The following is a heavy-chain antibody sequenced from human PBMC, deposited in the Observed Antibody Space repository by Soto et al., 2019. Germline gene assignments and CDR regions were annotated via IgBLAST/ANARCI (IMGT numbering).Heavy chain of an antibody. J-gene: IGHJ6*02. V-gene: IGHV1-8*01. CDR1: GFTFSDFD. CDR2: MNAKSGDT. Sequence: VQLVESGGGLVQPGRSLRLSCAASGFTFSDFDINWLRQASGQGPEWMGWMNAKSGDTFFPQRFRGKFNMTWDTSLSTAYMEVGSLTSHDTAIYYCARGNPFNYAGFDVWGQGTTVAVSS. D-gene: IGHD3-16*01. CDR3: ARGNPFNYAGFDV.